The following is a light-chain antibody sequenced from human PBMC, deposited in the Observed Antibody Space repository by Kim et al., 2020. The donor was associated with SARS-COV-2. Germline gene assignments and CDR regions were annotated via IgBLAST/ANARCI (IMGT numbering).Light chain of an antibody. Sequence: VSPGQTARISCSGDKLGEKYTSWYQHKSGPSPVVVIYQDNKRPSGMTERFSGSSSGNTATLTISGTQPMDEADYYCQTWDSTTVIFGGGTQLTVL. J-gene: IGLJ2*01. CDR2: QDN. CDR3: QTWDSTTVI. CDR1: KLGEKY. V-gene: IGLV3-1*01.